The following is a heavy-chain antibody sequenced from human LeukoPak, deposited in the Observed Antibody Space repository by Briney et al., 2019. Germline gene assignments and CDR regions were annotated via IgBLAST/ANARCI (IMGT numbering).Heavy chain of an antibody. CDR1: GGSLSGHY. CDR2: ISYTGGT. Sequence: SETLSLTRAVYGGSLSGHYWTWIPQPPGQGLEWSGEISYTGGTNLNPSLKSRVTLSVDAPNYQFSLKVASVTAADTALYFCARVAPNYEYIWGTYRRDGFDVWGQGTMVTVS. CDR3: ARVAPNYEYIWGTYRRDGFDV. V-gene: IGHV4-34*01. J-gene: IGHJ3*01. D-gene: IGHD3-16*02.